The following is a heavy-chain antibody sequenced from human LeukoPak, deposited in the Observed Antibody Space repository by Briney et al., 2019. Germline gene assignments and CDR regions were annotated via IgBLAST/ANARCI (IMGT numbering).Heavy chain of an antibody. D-gene: IGHD2-15*01. CDR3: ARHDCSGGSCPLAY. J-gene: IGHJ4*02. CDR2: IDPSDSHA. Sequence: GESLKISCKGSGYTFTSYWITWVRQMPGKGLEWMGRIDPSDSHASYSPSLQGHVTISADKSINTAYLQWSSLKASDTAMYYCARHDCSGGSCPLAYWGQGTLVTVPS. V-gene: IGHV5-10-1*01. CDR1: GYTFTSYW.